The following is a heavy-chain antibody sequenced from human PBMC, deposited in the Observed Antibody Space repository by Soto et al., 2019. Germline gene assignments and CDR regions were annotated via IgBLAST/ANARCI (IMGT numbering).Heavy chain of an antibody. CDR2: INAANGDT. Sequence: GASVKVSCKASGYTFTSYGIHWVRQAPGQRLEWMGWINAANGDTKYSPKFQGRVTITRDTSASTAYMELSSLRSEDTAVYYCARGYMVYAAEGIWFDPWGQGTLVTVSS. CDR1: GYTFTSYG. J-gene: IGHJ5*02. CDR3: ARGYMVYAAEGIWFDP. V-gene: IGHV1-3*01. D-gene: IGHD2-8*01.